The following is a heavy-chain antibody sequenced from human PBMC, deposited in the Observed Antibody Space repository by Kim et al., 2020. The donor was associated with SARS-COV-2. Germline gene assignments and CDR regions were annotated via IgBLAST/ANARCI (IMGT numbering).Heavy chain of an antibody. Sequence: GGSLRLSCVASGFDLSNNVLNWVRQAPGKGLEWISSISSSSAYISYADSVKGRFTVSRDNARNSLYLQMNSLRAEDTAVYYCASLYYYESSGATWGQGTVVTVSS. CDR2: ISSSSAYI. CDR3: ASLYYYESSGAT. D-gene: IGHD3-22*01. CDR1: GFDLSNNV. J-gene: IGHJ5*02. V-gene: IGHV3-21*01.